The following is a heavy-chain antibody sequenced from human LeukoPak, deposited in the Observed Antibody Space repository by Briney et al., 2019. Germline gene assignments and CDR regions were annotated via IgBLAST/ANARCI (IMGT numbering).Heavy chain of an antibody. CDR2: IYYSGST. CDR1: GASLSTYW. Sequence: PSETLSLTCTVSGASLSTYWWSWIRQPPGKGLEWIGYIYYSGSTNYNPSLKSRVTISIDTSKNQFSLKLSSVTAADTAVYYCARARGMDVWGQGTTVTVSS. CDR3: ARARGMDV. J-gene: IGHJ6*02. V-gene: IGHV4-59*01.